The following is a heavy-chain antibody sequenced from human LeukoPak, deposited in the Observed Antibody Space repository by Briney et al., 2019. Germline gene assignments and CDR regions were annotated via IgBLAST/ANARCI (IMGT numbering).Heavy chain of an antibody. CDR3: ATDRGTGTTSLYYFDF. Sequence: GGSLRLSCAASGFTFSSYWMHWVRQAPGKGLVWVSRINSDGSSTSYADSVKGRFTVSRDNSKNTLYLQMNSLRAEDTAVYHCATDRGTGTTSLYYFDFWGQGTLVTVSS. J-gene: IGHJ4*02. D-gene: IGHD1-1*01. V-gene: IGHV3-74*01. CDR2: INSDGSST. CDR1: GFTFSSYW.